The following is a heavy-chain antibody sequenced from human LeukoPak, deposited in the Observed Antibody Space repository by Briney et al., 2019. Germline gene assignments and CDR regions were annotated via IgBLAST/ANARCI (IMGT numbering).Heavy chain of an antibody. CDR2: IIPILGIA. Sequence: SVKVSCKASGGTFSSYAISWVRQAPGQGLEWMGRIIPILGIATYAQKFQGRVTMTEDTSTDTAYMELSSLRSEDTAVYYCATPGGTDAFDIWGQGTMVTVSS. CDR1: GGTFSSYA. D-gene: IGHD3-16*01. CDR3: ATPGGTDAFDI. J-gene: IGHJ3*02. V-gene: IGHV1-69*04.